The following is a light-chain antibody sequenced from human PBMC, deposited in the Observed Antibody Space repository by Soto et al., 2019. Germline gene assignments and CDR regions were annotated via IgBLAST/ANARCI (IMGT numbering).Light chain of an antibody. V-gene: IGKV3-20*01. J-gene: IGKJ3*01. Sequence: EIVLTQSPGTLSVSPGERVTLSCRASQSVSSNYLAWYQQRPGQAPRLLIFGAPYRATGIPDRFSGSGSGTDFTLTISRLEPEDFAVYYCQQYSNSPPEFTFGPGTKVDSK. CDR1: QSVSSNY. CDR3: QQYSNSPPEFT. CDR2: GAP.